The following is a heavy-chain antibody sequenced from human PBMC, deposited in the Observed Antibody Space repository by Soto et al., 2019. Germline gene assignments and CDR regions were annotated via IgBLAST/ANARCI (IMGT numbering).Heavy chain of an antibody. V-gene: IGHV1-69*13. CDR2: IIPIFGTA. CDR1: GGTFSSYA. Sequence: ASVKVSCKASGGTFSSYAISWVRQAPGQGLEWMGGIIPIFGTANYAQKFQGRVTITADESTSTAYMELSSLRSEDTAVYYCARCSGGSCYSGYYFDYWGQGTLVTSPQ. D-gene: IGHD2-15*01. J-gene: IGHJ4*02. CDR3: ARCSGGSCYSGYYFDY.